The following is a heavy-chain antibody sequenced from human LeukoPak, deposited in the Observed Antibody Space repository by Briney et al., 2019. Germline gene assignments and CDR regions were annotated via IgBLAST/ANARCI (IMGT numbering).Heavy chain of an antibody. D-gene: IGHD3-16*01. CDR2: MSGGGGST. V-gene: IGHV3-23*01. CDR3: AKDGLLLWGSYSDS. J-gene: IGHJ4*02. Sequence: GGSLRLACAASGFTFSSYAISSVRQAPGKGREWVAAMSGGGGSTYYADSVKGRFTISRDNSNNTLYLQRSSLRAEDTALYFCAKDGLLLWGSYSDSWGQGTLVTVSS. CDR1: GFTFSSYA.